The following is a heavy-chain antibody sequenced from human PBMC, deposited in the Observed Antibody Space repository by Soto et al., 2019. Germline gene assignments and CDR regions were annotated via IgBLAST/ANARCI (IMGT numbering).Heavy chain of an antibody. CDR1: GFTFSSYA. CDR2: LSYDGSNK. D-gene: IGHD3-22*01. J-gene: IGHJ2*01. CDR3: ARDPFLSSGYYLGYRPSRPFDL. Sequence: PGGSLRLSCAASGFTFSSYAMHWVRQAPCKRMERVAVLSYDGSNKYYADSVKGRFTISRDNSKNTLYLQMNSLRAEDTAVYYCARDPFLSSGYYLGYRPSRPFDLWGRGTLVTVPQ. V-gene: IGHV3-30-3*01.